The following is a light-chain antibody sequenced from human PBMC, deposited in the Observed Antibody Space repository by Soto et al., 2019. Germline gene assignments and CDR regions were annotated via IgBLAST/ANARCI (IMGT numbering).Light chain of an antibody. V-gene: IGKV3-11*01. CDR3: QQRRT. CDR1: QSVTNS. CDR2: HAS. Sequence: EIVLRQSPATLSLSPGERATLSCRASQSVTNSLAWYQQQPGQAPRLLIYHASNRATGVPARFSGSGSGTDFTLTISSLEPADFAVYYCQQRRTFGQGTKVDIK. J-gene: IGKJ1*01.